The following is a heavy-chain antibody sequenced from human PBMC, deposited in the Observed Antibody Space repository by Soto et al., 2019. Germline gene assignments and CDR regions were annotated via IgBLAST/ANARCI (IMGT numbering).Heavy chain of an antibody. CDR3: AKDSPRAITMVRGRYYYMDV. D-gene: IGHD3-10*01. V-gene: IGHV3-23*01. Sequence: GGSLRLSCAASGFTFSSYAMSWVRQAPEKGLEWVSAISGSGGSTYYADSVKGRFTISRDNSKNTLYLQMNSLRAEDTAVYYCAKDSPRAITMVRGRYYYMDVWGKGTTVTVS. J-gene: IGHJ6*03. CDR2: ISGSGGST. CDR1: GFTFSSYA.